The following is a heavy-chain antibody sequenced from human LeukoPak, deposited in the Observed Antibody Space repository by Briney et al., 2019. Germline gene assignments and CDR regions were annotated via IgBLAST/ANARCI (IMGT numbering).Heavy chain of an antibody. CDR3: ARDLSPRGFDP. Sequence: SETLSLTCTVSGGSINSGDYYWSWIRQPPWKGLEWIGYIYYSGNTYYNPSLKSRVTISLDTSKNQFSLKLSSVTAADTAVYYCARDLSPRGFDPWGQGTLVTVSS. CDR1: GGSINSGDYY. J-gene: IGHJ5*02. V-gene: IGHV4-30-4*01. CDR2: IYYSGNT.